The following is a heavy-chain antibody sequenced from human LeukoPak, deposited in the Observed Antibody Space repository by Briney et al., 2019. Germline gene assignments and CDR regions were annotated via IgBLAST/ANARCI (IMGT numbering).Heavy chain of an antibody. CDR2: INSDGSST. D-gene: IGHD1-26*01. V-gene: IGHV3-74*01. J-gene: IGHJ3*02. Sequence: PGGSLRLSCAASGFTFSSYWMHWVRQAPGKGLVWVPRINSDGSSTSYADSVQGRFTISRDNAKYTLYLQMKSLRAEGTAVYYCARDRWELLNAFDIWGQGTMVTVSS. CDR3: ARDRWELLNAFDI. CDR1: GFTFSSYW.